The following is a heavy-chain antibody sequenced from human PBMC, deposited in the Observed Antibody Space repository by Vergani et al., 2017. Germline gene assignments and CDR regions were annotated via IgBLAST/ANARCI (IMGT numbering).Heavy chain of an antibody. Sequence: QVQLQESGPGLVKPSETLSLTCTVSGGSISSYYWSWIRQPPGKGLEWIGYIYYSGSTNYNPSLKSRVTISVDTSKNQFSLKLSSVTAADTAVYYCARNPYCGVDCYSDAFDIWGQGTMVTVSS. D-gene: IGHD2-21*02. CDR2: IYYSGST. J-gene: IGHJ3*02. CDR1: GGSISSYY. CDR3: ARNPYCGVDCYSDAFDI. V-gene: IGHV4-59*01.